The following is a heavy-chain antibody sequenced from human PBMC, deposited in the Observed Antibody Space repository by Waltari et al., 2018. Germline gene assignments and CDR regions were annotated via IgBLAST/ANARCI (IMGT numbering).Heavy chain of an antibody. J-gene: IGHJ6*02. V-gene: IGHV3-9*01. Sequence: EVQLVESGGGLVQPGRSLRLSCAASGFTFDDYAMHWFRQAPGKGLAGVSGISWNSGSIGDADSVKCRFTSSRDNGKNSLYLQMNSLRAEDTALYYCAKDIAVQGDYYYYGMDVLGQGTTVTVSS. D-gene: IGHD1-26*01. CDR1: GFTFDDYA. CDR2: ISWNSGSI. CDR3: AKDIAVQGDYYYYGMDV.